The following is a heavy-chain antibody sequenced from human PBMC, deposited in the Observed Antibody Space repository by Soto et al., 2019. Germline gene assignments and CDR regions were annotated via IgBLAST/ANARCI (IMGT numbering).Heavy chain of an antibody. D-gene: IGHD3-22*01. V-gene: IGHV1-18*01. CDR3: ARSYYYDSSGYYTHYYYYYGMAV. CDR1: GYSFTSYG. J-gene: IGHJ6*02. Sequence: ASVKVSCKASGYSFTSYGISWVRQAPGQGLEWMGWISAYNGNTNYAQKLQGRVTITADESTSTAYMELSSLRSEDTAVYYCARSYYYDSSGYYTHYYYYYGMAVWGQGTTVTVSS. CDR2: ISAYNGNT.